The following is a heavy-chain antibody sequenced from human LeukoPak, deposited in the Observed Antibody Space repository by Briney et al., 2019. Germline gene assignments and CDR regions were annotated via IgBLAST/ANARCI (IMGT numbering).Heavy chain of an antibody. CDR3: ARDAGGYYPDY. D-gene: IGHD3-22*01. CDR1: GFTFSDYY. CDR2: ITSSSYT. V-gene: IGHV3-11*06. J-gene: IGHJ4*02. Sequence: PGGSLRLSCAASGFTFSDYYMSWIRQAPGKGLGWVSYITSSSYTNYADSVKGRFTISRDNAKNSLYLQMNSLRPEDTAVYYCARDAGGYYPDYWGQGTLVTVSS.